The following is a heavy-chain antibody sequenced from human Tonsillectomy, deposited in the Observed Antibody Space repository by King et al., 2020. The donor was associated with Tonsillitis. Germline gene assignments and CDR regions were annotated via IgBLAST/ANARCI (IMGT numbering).Heavy chain of an antibody. D-gene: IGHD3-3*01. V-gene: IGHV5-10-1*03. CDR3: ATAAYDFWSGYYWFDP. CDR2: IDPSDSYT. CDR1: GYSFTSYW. J-gene: IGHJ5*02. Sequence: VQLVESGAEVKKPGESLRISCKGSGYSFTSYWISWVRQMPGKGLEWMGRIDPSDSYTNYSPSFQGHVTISADKSISTAYLQWGSLKASDTAMYYCATAAYDFWSGYYWFDPWGQGTLVTVSS.